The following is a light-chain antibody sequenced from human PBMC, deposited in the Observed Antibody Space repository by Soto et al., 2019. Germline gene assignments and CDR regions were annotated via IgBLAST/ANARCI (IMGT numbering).Light chain of an antibody. Sequence: DMQMTQSPSSLSASVGDRVTITCRASQGISNYVAWYQQKPGKVPKLLIYAASTLQSGVPSRFSGSGSGTDFTLTISSLHPEDFATYYCQQSYTNPLTFGGGTKVEI. CDR3: QQSYTNPLT. CDR2: AAS. V-gene: IGKV1-27*01. J-gene: IGKJ4*01. CDR1: QGISNY.